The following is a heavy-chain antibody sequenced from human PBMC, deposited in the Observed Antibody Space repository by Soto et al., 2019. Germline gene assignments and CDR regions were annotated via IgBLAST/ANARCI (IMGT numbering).Heavy chain of an antibody. J-gene: IGHJ4*02. CDR1: GFTFSLYS. CDR2: ISSSSTYI. V-gene: IGHV3-21*01. Sequence: ESGGGLVKPGGSLRLSCAASGFTFSLYSMIWVRQAPGKGLEWVSSISSSSTYIYYADSLKGRFTISRDNAKNSLYLQMNSLRAEDTAVYYCVRARATDSRPDYWGQGTLVTVSS. CDR3: VRARATDSRPDY. D-gene: IGHD3-22*01.